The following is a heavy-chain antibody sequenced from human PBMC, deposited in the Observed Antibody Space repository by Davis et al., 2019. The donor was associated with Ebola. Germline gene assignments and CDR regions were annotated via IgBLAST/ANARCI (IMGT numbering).Heavy chain of an antibody. CDR1: GFTFSSYS. J-gene: IGHJ2*01. CDR3: ARDLPGGDWYFDL. Sequence: PGGSLRLSCAASGFTFSSYSMNWVRQAPGKGLEWVSYISSSSSTIYYADSVKGRFTISRDNAENSLYLQMNNLRDEDTAVYYCARDLPGGDWYFDLWGRGTLVTVSS. V-gene: IGHV3-48*02. D-gene: IGHD1-14*01. CDR2: ISSSSSTI.